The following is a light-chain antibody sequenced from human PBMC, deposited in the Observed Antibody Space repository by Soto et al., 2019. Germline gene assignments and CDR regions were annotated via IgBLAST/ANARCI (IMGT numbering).Light chain of an antibody. Sequence: DSVLTQSPGTLSLSPGERATLSCRASQTVGTNYLAWYQQKPGQAPRLLIYGASSRATGIPDRFSGSGSGTDFTRTVSRQESEVFAVYYCDPSGTSPTFGPGSKVDSK. CDR3: DPSGTSPT. J-gene: IGKJ3*01. CDR1: QTVGTNY. CDR2: GAS. V-gene: IGKV3-20*01.